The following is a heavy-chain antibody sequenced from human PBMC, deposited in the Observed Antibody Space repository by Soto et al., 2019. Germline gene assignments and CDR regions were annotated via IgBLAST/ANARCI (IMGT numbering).Heavy chain of an antibody. Sequence: ASVKVSCKASGGTFSSYAISWVRQAPGQGLEWMGGIIPIFGTANYAQKFQGRVTITADKSTSTAYMELSSLRSEDTVVYYCMRPAPRGRHYFYFGMDVWGQGTTVTVSS. V-gene: IGHV1-69*06. CDR3: MRPAPRGRHYFYFGMDV. D-gene: IGHD3-10*01. CDR2: IIPIFGTA. J-gene: IGHJ6*02. CDR1: GGTFSSYA.